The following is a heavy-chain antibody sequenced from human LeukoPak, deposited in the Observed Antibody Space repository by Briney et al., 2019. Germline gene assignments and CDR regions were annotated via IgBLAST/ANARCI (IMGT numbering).Heavy chain of an antibody. CDR3: ARVMSGWYSGYGVFDY. CDR1: GYTFTSYY. J-gene: IGHJ4*02. D-gene: IGHD5-12*01. CDR2: INPSGGST. V-gene: IGHV1-46*01. Sequence: GASVKVSCKASGYTFTSYYMHWVRQAPGQGLEWMGIINPSGGSTSYAQKFQGRVTMTRDTSTSTVYMELSSLRSEDTAVYYWARVMSGWYSGYGVFDYWGQGTLVTVSS.